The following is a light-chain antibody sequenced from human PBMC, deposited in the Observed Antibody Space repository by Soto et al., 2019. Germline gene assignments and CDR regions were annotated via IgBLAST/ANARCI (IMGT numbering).Light chain of an antibody. CDR2: LDS. Sequence: SYELTQPPSVSVSPGQTASITCSGDKLGDKYACWYQQKPGQSPVLVIYLDSNRPSRIPERFSGSNSGNTATLTISGTQAMDEADYYCQAWDSSLVFGGGTKLTVL. J-gene: IGLJ2*01. CDR3: QAWDSSLV. CDR1: KLGDKY. V-gene: IGLV3-1*01.